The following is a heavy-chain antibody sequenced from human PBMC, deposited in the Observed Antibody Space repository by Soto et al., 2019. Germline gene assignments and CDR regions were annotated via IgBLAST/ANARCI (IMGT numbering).Heavy chain of an antibody. J-gene: IGHJ4*02. CDR2: ISGYNGDT. CDR1: GYTFTRHG. D-gene: IGHD3-22*01. CDR3: ARDPSNTSGCNLYCDY. V-gene: IGHV1-18*01. Sequence: ASVKVSCKTSGYTFTRHGISWVRQAPGQGLEWMGWISGYNGDTRYAQKFQGRFTMTKDTSTSTAYMELRNLRSDDTAVYYCARDPSNTSGCNLYCDYWGQGTLVTVSS.